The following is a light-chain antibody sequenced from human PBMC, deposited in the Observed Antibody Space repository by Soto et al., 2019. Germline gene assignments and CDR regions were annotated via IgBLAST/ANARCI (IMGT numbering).Light chain of an antibody. J-gene: IGKJ5*01. V-gene: IGKV1-5*03. CDR3: QQYNSYPT. CDR1: QSISSW. CDR2: KAS. Sequence: DIQMTQSPSTLSASVGDRVTITCRASQSISSWLAWYQQKPGKAPNLLIYKASSLESGVPSRFSGSGSGTEFTLTISSLQPDDFATYYCQQYNSYPTFGQGTRPEIK.